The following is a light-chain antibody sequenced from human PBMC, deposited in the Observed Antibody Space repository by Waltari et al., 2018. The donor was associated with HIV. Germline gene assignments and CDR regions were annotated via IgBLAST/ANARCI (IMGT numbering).Light chain of an antibody. CDR3: QVWDSSTDLRV. CDR1: NIGSKG. J-gene: IGLJ2*01. Sequence: SYVLTQPPSVSVAPGQTARITCGGNNIGSKGVHWYQQKPSQDPVLVVYDDSDRPSGIPGRFSGSSSWNTATLTISRVEAGDEADFYCQVWDSSTDLRVFGGGTKLTVL. CDR2: DDS. V-gene: IGLV3-21*02.